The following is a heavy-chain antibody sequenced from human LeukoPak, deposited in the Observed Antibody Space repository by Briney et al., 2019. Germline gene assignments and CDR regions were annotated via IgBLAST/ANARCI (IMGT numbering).Heavy chain of an antibody. D-gene: IGHD3-3*01. CDR3: VKAWSD. CDR2: IWYDGSNK. CDR1: GFTFSSYG. V-gene: IGHV3-33*03. J-gene: IGHJ4*02. Sequence: PGRSLRLSCAASGFTFSSYGMHWVRQAPGKGLEWVALIWYDGSNKYYTDSVKGRFSISRDNPKNSLFLQMNSLRAEDTALYYCVKAWSDWGQGTLVTVSS.